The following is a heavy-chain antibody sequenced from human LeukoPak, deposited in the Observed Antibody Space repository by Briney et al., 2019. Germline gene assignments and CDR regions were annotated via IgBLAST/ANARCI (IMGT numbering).Heavy chain of an antibody. CDR3: AELGITMIGGV. CDR1: GFTFSRYS. J-gene: IGHJ6*04. V-gene: IGHV3-48*04. CDR2: ISSSGSTI. D-gene: IGHD3-10*02. Sequence: GGSLRLSCAASGFTFSRYSMNWIRQAPGKGLEWVSYISSSGSTIYYADSVKGRFTISRDNAKNSLYLQMNSLRAEDTAVYYCAELGITMIGGVWGKGTTVTISS.